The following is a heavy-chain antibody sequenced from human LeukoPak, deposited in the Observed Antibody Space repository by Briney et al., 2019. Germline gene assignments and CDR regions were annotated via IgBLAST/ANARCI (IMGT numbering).Heavy chain of an antibody. V-gene: IGHV3-21*01. CDR3: ARERCSSTSCYRGDYGMDV. D-gene: IGHD2-2*02. Sequence: GGSLRLSCAASGFTFSSYSMNWVRQAPGKGLEWVSSISSSSSYIYYADSVKGRFTISRDDAKNSLYLQMNSLRAEDTAVYYCARERCSSTSCYRGDYGMDVWGQGTTVTVSS. J-gene: IGHJ6*02. CDR1: GFTFSSYS. CDR2: ISSSSSYI.